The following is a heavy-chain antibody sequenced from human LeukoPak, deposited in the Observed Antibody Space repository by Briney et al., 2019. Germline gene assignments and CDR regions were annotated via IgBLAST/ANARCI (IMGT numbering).Heavy chain of an antibody. Sequence: SETLSLTCTVSGGSISSYYWSWIRQPAGKGLEWIGRIYTSGSTNYKPSLKSRVNMPVDTSKNQFSLKLRSVTAADTAVYYCARGLWSGARGAFDIWGQGTMVTVSS. V-gene: IGHV4-4*07. J-gene: IGHJ3*02. CDR3: ARGLWSGARGAFDI. D-gene: IGHD3-10*01. CDR2: IYTSGST. CDR1: GGSISSYY.